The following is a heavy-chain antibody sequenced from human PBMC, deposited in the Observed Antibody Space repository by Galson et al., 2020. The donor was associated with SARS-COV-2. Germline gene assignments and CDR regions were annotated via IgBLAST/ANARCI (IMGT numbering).Heavy chain of an antibody. CDR1: GFSLSTSGMC. CDR3: ARTSSGFGELFPYYVDY. CDR2: IDWDDDK. V-gene: IGHV2-70*01. D-gene: IGHD3-10*01. Sequence: SGPTLVKPTQTLTLSCTFSGFSLSTSGMCVSWIRQPPGKALEWLALIDWDDDKYYSTSLKTRLTISKDTSKNQVVLTMTNMDPVDTATYYCARTSSGFGELFPYYVDYWGQGTLVTVSS. J-gene: IGHJ4*02.